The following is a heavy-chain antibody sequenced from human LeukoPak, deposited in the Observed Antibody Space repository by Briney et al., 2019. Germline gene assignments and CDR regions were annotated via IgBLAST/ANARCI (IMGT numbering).Heavy chain of an antibody. CDR1: GGSISSADYY. V-gene: IGHV4-30-4*08. CDR3: ARDATVVGVDDAFDI. CDR2: IYYGGST. D-gene: IGHD4-23*01. J-gene: IGHJ3*02. Sequence: PSQTLSLTCTVSGGSISSADYYWSWIRQPPGKGLEWIGYIYYGGSTSYSPSLKSRVTISVDTSKNQFSLKLSSVTAADTAVYYCARDATVVGVDDAFDIWGQGTMVTVSS.